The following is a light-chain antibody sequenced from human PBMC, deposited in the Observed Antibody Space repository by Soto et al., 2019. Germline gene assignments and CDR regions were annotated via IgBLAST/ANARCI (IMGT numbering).Light chain of an antibody. CDR2: AAS. Sequence: IQMTQSPSSLSASVGDRVAITCRASQGISNYLAWYQQKPGKVPKLLIYAASTLQSGVPSRFSGSGSGTEFTLTISSLQPDDFTPYYCHHSAIYSSEFAQGGNVDIK. CDR3: HHSAIYSSE. CDR1: QGISNY. J-gene: IGKJ1*01. V-gene: IGKV1-27*01.